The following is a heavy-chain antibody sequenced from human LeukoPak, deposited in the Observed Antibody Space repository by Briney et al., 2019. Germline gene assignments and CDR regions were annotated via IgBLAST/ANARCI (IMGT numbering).Heavy chain of an antibody. V-gene: IGHV3-30*18. D-gene: IGHD2-2*01. J-gene: IGHJ4*02. CDR1: GFTFSSYG. Sequence: GGSLRLSCAASGFTFSSYGMHWVRQAPGKGLEWVAVISYDGSNKYYADSVKGRFTISRDNSKNTPYLQINSRGAEDTAVYYGSKDSVVVPAALDCWGQGTVLTLP. CDR2: ISYDGSNK. CDR3: SKDSVVVPAALDC.